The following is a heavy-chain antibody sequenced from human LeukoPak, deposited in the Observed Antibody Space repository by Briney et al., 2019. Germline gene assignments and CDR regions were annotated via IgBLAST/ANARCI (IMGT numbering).Heavy chain of an antibody. CDR2: NSGRT. CDR1: DGSISSNSYY. J-gene: IGHJ5*02. CDR3: ARDQQYHRPAGWFDP. V-gene: IGHV4-39*01. D-gene: IGHD1-14*01. Sequence: SGTLSLTCTVSDGSISSNSYYWGWIRQPPGKGLEWIGSNSGRTYYNPSLESRVTISVDASKNQFSLELNSVTAADTAVYYCARDQQYHRPAGWFDPWGQGTLVTVSS.